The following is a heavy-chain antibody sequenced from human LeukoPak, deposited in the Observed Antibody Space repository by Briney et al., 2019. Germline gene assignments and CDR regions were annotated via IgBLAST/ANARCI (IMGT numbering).Heavy chain of an antibody. D-gene: IGHD5/OR15-5a*01. CDR2: IYYSGNT. CDR3: ARESEFLYLAGSTDFFDY. CDR1: GGSISSSDYY. J-gene: IGHJ4*02. V-gene: IGHV4-39*07. Sequence: SETLSLTWTVSGGSISSSDYYWGWMRQSPGKGLEWIGTIYYSGNTYYNPSLKSRVAISIDTSKNQFSLKLSSVTAADTAMYYCARESEFLYLAGSTDFFDYWGQGTLVTVSS.